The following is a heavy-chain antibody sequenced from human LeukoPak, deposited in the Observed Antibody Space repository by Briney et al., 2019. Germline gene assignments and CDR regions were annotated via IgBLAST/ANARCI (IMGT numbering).Heavy chain of an antibody. CDR2: IYHSGST. Sequence: PSETPSLTCAVSGYSISSGYYWGWIRQPPGKGLEWIGSIYHSGSTYYNPSLKSRVTISVDTSKNQFSLKLSSVTAADTAVYYCARWDGSGRVYGMDVWGKGTTVTVSS. J-gene: IGHJ6*04. D-gene: IGHD3-10*01. CDR1: GYSISSGYY. CDR3: ARWDGSGRVYGMDV. V-gene: IGHV4-38-2*01.